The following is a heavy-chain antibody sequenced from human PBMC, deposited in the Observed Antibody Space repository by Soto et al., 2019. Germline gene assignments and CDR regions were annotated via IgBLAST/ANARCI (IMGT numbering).Heavy chain of an antibody. Sequence: SETLSLTCTVSSVSLSSSIYYWGWLRQPPGKGLERIGSIYYSGSTYYNPSLKSRVTISVDTSRNQFSLKLSSVTAADTAMYYCARPQYYYDSSGYYPNWFDPWGQGTLVTVSS. CDR2: IYYSGST. V-gene: IGHV4-39*01. D-gene: IGHD3-22*01. J-gene: IGHJ5*02. CDR1: SVSLSSSIYY. CDR3: ARPQYYYDSSGYYPNWFDP.